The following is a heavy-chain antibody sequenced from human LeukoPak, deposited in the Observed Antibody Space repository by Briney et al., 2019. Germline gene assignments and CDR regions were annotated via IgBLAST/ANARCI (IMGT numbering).Heavy chain of an antibody. CDR3: AREGSLSSSDAFDI. CDR1: GFTFSNYE. Sequence: GGSLRLSCAASGFTFSNYEMHWVRLVLGKGLEWVSAIGIAGNTFYAGSVKGRFTISRENAKNSFHLQMNSLGAGDTAVYYCAREGSLSSSDAFDIWGQGTMVTVST. CDR2: IGIAGNT. V-gene: IGHV3-13*01. J-gene: IGHJ3*02. D-gene: IGHD6-6*01.